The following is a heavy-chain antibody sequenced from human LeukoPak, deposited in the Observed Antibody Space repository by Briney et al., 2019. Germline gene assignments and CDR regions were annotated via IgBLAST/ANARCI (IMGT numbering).Heavy chain of an antibody. D-gene: IGHD3-16*01. V-gene: IGHV3-9*01. Sequence: PGRSLRLSCAASGFTFVDYAMHWVRQAPGKGLEWVSGINWNSGSIDYADSVKGRFTISRDNSKNTLYLQMNSLRAEDTAVYYCANLRNGGNDASDIWGQGTMVTVSS. J-gene: IGHJ3*02. CDR3: ANLRNGGNDASDI. CDR1: GFTFVDYA. CDR2: INWNSGSI.